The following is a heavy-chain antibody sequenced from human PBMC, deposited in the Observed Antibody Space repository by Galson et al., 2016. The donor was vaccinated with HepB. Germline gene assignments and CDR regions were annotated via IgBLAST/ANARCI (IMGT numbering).Heavy chain of an antibody. CDR1: GASISSDY. J-gene: IGHJ6*02. Sequence: SETLSLTCAVSGASISSDYCSWIRQSPGKGLEWVGYIHYRGTTNYNPSLKSRVTISVDRTKNQFSLKLRSVTAADTAVYYCARQRAEEVGLVTQPGAMDVWGQGPTVTVSS. V-gene: IGHV4-59*01. CDR3: ARQRAEEVGLVTQPGAMDV. D-gene: IGHD3-9*01. CDR2: IHYRGTT.